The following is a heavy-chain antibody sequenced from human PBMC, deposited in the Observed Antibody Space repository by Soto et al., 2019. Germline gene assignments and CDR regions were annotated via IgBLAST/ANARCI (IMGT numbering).Heavy chain of an antibody. CDR3: ARVGGFGATTIDY. CDR2: IYYRGST. V-gene: IGHV4-30-4*01. Sequence: QVQLQESGPGLVKPSQTLSLTCTVSGGSISSGDYYWSWIRQPPGKGLEWMVYIYYRGSTYYNPSLKSRVTISIDTSKNQFSLKLSSVTAAATAVYYCARVGGFGATTIDYWGQGTLVTVSS. D-gene: IGHD3-10*01. J-gene: IGHJ4*02. CDR1: GGSISSGDYY.